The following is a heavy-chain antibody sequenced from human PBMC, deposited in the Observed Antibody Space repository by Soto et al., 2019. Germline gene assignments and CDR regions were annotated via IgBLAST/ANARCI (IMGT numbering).Heavy chain of an antibody. Sequence: GASVKVSCKASGYTFTGYYMHWVRQAPGQGLEWMGWINPNSGDTHYAQKFQGRITMTTDTSTSTAYMELRGLRSDDTAVYYCARIGVSSGHESPDFDSWGQGTLVTVSS. J-gene: IGHJ4*02. CDR3: ARIGVSSGHESPDFDS. CDR2: INPNSGDT. V-gene: IGHV1-2*02. D-gene: IGHD3-16*01. CDR1: GYTFTGYY.